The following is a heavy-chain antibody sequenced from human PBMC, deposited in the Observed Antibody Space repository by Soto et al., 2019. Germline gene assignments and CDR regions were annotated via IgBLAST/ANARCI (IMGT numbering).Heavy chain of an antibody. CDR1: GGSISSGNYY. CDR3: ARVFSDSRSFFDP. CDR2: IYYSGST. D-gene: IGHD6-13*01. V-gene: IGHV4-31*03. J-gene: IGHJ5*02. Sequence: SSETLSLTCTVSGGSISSGNYYWSWIRQHPGKGLEWIGYIYYSGSTSYNPSLKSRVTISVDTSKNHFSLKLSSVTAADTAVHYWARVFSDSRSFFDPRGQGTLVTLSS.